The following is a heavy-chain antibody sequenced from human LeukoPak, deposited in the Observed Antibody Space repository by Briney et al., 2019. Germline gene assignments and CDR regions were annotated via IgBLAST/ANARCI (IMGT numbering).Heavy chain of an antibody. D-gene: IGHD2-2*01. CDR3: ARFPGGSSALPGDFDY. CDR1: GYTFTGYY. J-gene: IGHJ4*02. V-gene: IGHV1-2*02. Sequence: GASVKVSCKASGYTFTGYYMHWVRQAPGQGLEWMGWINPNSGGTNYAQKFQGRVTMTRDTSISTAYMELSRLRSEDMAVYYCARFPGGSSALPGDFDYWGQGTLVTVSS. CDR2: INPNSGGT.